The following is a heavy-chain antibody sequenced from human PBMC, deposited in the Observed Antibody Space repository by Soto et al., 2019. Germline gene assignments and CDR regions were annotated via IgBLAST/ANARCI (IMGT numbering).Heavy chain of an antibody. CDR3: ARSRGRSGSLDYYYGMDV. Sequence: QVQLVQSGAEVKKPGASVKVSCKASGYTFTSYAMHWVRQAPGQRLEWMGWINAGNGNTKYSQKFQGRVTITRDTSASTAYMELSSLRSEDTAVYYCARSRGRSGSLDYYYGMDVWGQGTTVTVSS. V-gene: IGHV1-3*01. CDR1: GYTFTSYA. D-gene: IGHD1-26*01. J-gene: IGHJ6*02. CDR2: INAGNGNT.